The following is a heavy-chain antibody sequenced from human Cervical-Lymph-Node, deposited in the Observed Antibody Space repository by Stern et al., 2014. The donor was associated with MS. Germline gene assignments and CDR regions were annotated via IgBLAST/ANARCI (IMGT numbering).Heavy chain of an antibody. V-gene: IGHV3-33*01. J-gene: IGHJ4*02. CDR1: GFTFSAYH. D-gene: IGHD3-22*01. Sequence: VQLLESGGGVVQPGRSLRLSCAASGFTFSAYHMHWVRQAPGKGLAWVAVIWYDGNNKYYADSVKGRFTISRDNSKKMLYLQMNSRRAEDTAVYYCAIGGGTATYYDSSGWGQGTLVTVSS. CDR3: AIGGGTATYYDSSG. CDR2: IWYDGNNK.